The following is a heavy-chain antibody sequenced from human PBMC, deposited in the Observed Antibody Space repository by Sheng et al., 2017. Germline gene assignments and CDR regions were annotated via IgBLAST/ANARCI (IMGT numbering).Heavy chain of an antibody. CDR2: IWYDGSNK. V-gene: IGHV3-33*01. J-gene: IGHJ4*02. CDR1: GFTFSSYG. Sequence: QVQLVESGGGVVQPGRSLRLSCAASGFTFSSYGMHWVRQAPGKGLEWVAVIWYDGSNKYYADSVKGRFTISRDNSKNTLYLQMNSLRAEDTAVYYCARLGDVAAAGILGLRYYFDYWGQGTLVTVSS. CDR3: ARLGDVAAAGILGLRYYFDY. D-gene: IGHD6-13*01.